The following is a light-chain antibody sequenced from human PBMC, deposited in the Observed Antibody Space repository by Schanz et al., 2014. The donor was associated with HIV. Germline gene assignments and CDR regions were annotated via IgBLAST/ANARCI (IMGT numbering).Light chain of an antibody. V-gene: IGLV1-47*01. CDR2: TNN. Sequence: QSVLTQPPSVSGAPGQGVSISCTGSNSNIGATSHVHWYQQFPGTAPKLLIHTNNQRPSGVPDRFSGSKSGTSASLAISGLRSDDEGDYYCATWDDSLERYVFGTGTKLTVL. CDR3: ATWDDSLERYV. CDR1: NSNIGATSH. J-gene: IGLJ1*01.